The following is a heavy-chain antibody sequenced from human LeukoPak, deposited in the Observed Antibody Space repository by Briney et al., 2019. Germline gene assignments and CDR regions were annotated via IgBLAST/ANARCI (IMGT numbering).Heavy chain of an antibody. D-gene: IGHD1-14*01. CDR3: ARERISEPNWFDP. V-gene: IGHV1-2*02. Sequence: GASVKVSCKASGYTFTGYYMHWVRQAPGQGLEGMGWINPNSGGTNYAQKFQGRVNMTRDTSINTAYMELSRLRSDDTAVYYCARERISEPNWFDPWGQGTLVTVSS. CDR1: GYTFTGYY. CDR2: INPNSGGT. J-gene: IGHJ5*02.